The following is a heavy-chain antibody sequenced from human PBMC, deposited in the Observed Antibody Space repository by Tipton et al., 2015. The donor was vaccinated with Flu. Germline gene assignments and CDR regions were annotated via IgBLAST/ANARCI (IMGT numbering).Heavy chain of an antibody. J-gene: IGHJ5*02. CDR1: GDSISSSSYF. Sequence: TLSLTCTVSGDSISSSSYFWAWIRQPPGKGLEWIGHIYYTGSIVYNPSLESRVTMSVDTSMNQFSLKVSSVTATDTAVYFCARRDYSNYVSDPKSWFDPWGQGILVTVSS. CDR2: IYYTGSI. V-gene: IGHV4-39*01. D-gene: IGHD4-11*01. CDR3: ARRDYSNYVSDPKSWFDP.